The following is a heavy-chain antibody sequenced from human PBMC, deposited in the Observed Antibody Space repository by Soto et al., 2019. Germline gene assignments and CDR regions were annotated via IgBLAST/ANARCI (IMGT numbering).Heavy chain of an antibody. Sequence: EVHLVESGGGLVQPGGSLKLSCAASGFTLSGSAMHWVRQASGKGLEWVGSMRIKANSYAPAYAASVKGRFTISRDDSKNRAYLQMNSLKTVDTAVYYCASDTARGYYGIDVLGQGTTVTVSS. V-gene: IGHV3-73*02. CDR2: MRIKANSYAP. J-gene: IGHJ6*02. CDR3: ASDTARGYYGIDV. CDR1: GFTLSGSA. D-gene: IGHD5-18*01.